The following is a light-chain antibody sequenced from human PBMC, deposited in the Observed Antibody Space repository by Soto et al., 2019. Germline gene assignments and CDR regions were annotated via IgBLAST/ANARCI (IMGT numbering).Light chain of an antibody. CDR3: MQALQTPLT. J-gene: IGKJ4*01. Sequence: DIVMTQSPLSLPVTPGEPASISCRSSQSLLHSNGYNYLDWYLQKPGQSPQLLIYLGSNRASGVPDRFSGSGSDTDFTLKISRVEAEDVGVYYCMQALQTPLTFGGGTKVDI. V-gene: IGKV2-28*01. CDR1: QSLLHSNGYNY. CDR2: LGS.